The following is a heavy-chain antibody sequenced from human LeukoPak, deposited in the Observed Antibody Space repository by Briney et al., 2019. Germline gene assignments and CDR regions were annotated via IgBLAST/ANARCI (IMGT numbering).Heavy chain of an antibody. V-gene: IGHV4-59*12. CDR2: FIYSGNI. CDR1: GGSISSYH. CDR3: ARVGCSGGTCYRSRGAFDI. D-gene: IGHD2-15*01. Sequence: SETLSLTCTVSGGSISSYHWSWIRQPPGKGLEWIGYFIYSGNINYNASLKSRVTISVDTSKNQFPLKLSSVTAADTAVYYCARVGCSGGTCYRSRGAFDIWGQGTMVTVSS. J-gene: IGHJ3*02.